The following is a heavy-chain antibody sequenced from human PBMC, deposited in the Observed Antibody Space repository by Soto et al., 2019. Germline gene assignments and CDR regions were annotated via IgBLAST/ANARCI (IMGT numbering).Heavy chain of an antibody. V-gene: IGHV1-2*02. J-gene: IGHJ4*02. CDR1: GYTFSDYY. D-gene: IGHD2-8*01. CDR3: ARERYCTTHGCSAFDL. Sequence: ASVKVSCKASGYTFSDYYIHWVRQAPGQGLEWMGWINPNSGGTNSAEQFQDRVTMTRDTSISTAHMELRRLRSDDTAVYYCARERYCTTHGCSAFDLWGQRTVVTVSS. CDR2: INPNSGGT.